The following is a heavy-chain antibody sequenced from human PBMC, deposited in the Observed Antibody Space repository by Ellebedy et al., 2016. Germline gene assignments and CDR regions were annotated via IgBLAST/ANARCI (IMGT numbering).Heavy chain of an antibody. D-gene: IGHD4-17*01. CDR2: IYHGGTT. J-gene: IGHJ6*02. CDR1: GFTVSTNY. CDR3: AGHIGDTVTSWRPYYGMDV. V-gene: IGHV4-59*05. Sequence: ESLKISCAASGFTVSTNYMKWVRQAPGKGLEWVGHIYHGGTTYYNPSLRSRVTVAVDTSKSQISLNLNSVTAADTAVYYCAGHIGDTVTSWRPYYGMDVWGRGTTVTGSS.